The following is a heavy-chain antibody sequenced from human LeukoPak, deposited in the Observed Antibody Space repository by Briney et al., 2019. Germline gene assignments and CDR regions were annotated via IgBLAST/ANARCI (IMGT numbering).Heavy chain of an antibody. CDR2: IKQDGSEK. D-gene: IGHD6-13*01. J-gene: IGHJ6*03. V-gene: IGHV3-7*01. Sequence: GGPLRLSCAASGFTFSSYWMSWVRQAPGKGLEWVANIKQDGSEKYYVDSVKGRFTISRDNAKNSLYLQMNSLRAEDTAVYYCARSPLPRGMYSSSWAYYYYYMDVWGKGTTVTVSS. CDR3: ARSPLPRGMYSSSWAYYYYYMDV. CDR1: GFTFSSYW.